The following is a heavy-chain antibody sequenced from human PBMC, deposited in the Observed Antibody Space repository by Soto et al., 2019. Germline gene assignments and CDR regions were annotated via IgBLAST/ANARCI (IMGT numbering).Heavy chain of an antibody. D-gene: IGHD3-16*01. CDR1: GFVFRSYA. V-gene: IGHV3-30*04. CDR2: ISYDAKKI. J-gene: IGHJ4*02. Sequence: PGGSLRLSCAASGFVFRSYAMHWVRQAPGKGLEWVAVISYDAKKIYYGESVKGRFTISRDNSEDTLYLQMNSLSAEDTAVYFCARDDPGPVYYFDYWGQGALVTVSS. CDR3: ARDDPGPVYYFDY.